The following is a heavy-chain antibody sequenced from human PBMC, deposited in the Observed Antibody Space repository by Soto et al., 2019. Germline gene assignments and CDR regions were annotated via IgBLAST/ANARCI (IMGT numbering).Heavy chain of an antibody. Sequence: EVQLVESGGGLVQPGGSLRLSCAASGFTVSSNYMSWVRQAPGKGLEWVSVIYSGGSTYYADSVKGRFTISRDNSKSTLYLQLNSLRAEDTAVYYFERDMVRGMDVWGKGTTVTVSS. V-gene: IGHV3-66*01. D-gene: IGHD3-10*01. CDR2: IYSGGST. J-gene: IGHJ6*04. CDR1: GFTVSSNY. CDR3: ERDMVRGMDV.